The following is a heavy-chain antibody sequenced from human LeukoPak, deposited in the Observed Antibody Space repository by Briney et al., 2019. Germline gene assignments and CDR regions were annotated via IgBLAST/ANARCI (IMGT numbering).Heavy chain of an antibody. D-gene: IGHD4/OR15-4a*01. Sequence: PGGSLRLSCAASGFTFSGSAMHWVRQASGNGLEWVGRIRSKANSYATAYAASMKGRFTISRDDSKNTAYLQMNSLKTEDTAVYYCTGHPDGSEAGAHFDYWGQGTLVTVSS. CDR3: TGHPDGSEAGAHFDY. CDR1: GFTFSGSA. V-gene: IGHV3-73*01. CDR2: IRSKANSYAT. J-gene: IGHJ4*02.